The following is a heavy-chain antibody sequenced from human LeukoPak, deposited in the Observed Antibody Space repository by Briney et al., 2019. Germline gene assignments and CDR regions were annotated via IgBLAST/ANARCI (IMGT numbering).Heavy chain of an antibody. Sequence: ERSLRLSCAASGFTFSSYGMHWVRQAPGKGLEWVAVISYDGSNKYYADSVKGRFTISRDNSKNTLYLQMNSLRAEDTAAYYCAKDPQHYYGSGSYIDYWGQGTLVTVSS. CDR2: ISYDGSNK. V-gene: IGHV3-30*18. D-gene: IGHD3-10*01. CDR3: AKDPQHYYGSGSYIDY. CDR1: GFTFSSYG. J-gene: IGHJ4*02.